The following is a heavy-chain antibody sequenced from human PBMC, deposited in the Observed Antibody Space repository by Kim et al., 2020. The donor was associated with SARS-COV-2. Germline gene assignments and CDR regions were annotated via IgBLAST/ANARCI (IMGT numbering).Heavy chain of an antibody. CDR3: ARDQPLLWFGELLSQFYYYGMDV. Sequence: GGSLRLSCAASGFTFSSYSMNWVRQAPGKGLEWVSYISSSIITIYYADSVKGRFTISRDNAKNSLYLQMNSLRDEDTAVYYCARDQPLLWFGELLSQFYYYGMDVWGQGTTVTVSS. D-gene: IGHD3-10*01. V-gene: IGHV3-48*02. CDR2: ISSSIITI. J-gene: IGHJ6*02. CDR1: GFTFSSYS.